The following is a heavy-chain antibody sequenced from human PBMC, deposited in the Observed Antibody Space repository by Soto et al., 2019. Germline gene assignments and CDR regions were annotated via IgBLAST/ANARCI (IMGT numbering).Heavy chain of an antibody. D-gene: IGHD2-15*01. CDR2: INHSGST. Sequence: SETLSLTCAVYGGSFSGYYWSWIRQPPGKGLEWIGEINHSGSTNYNPSLKSRVTISVDTSKNQFSLKLSSVTAADTAVYYCARSGYCSGGSCYYYYYYMDVWGKGTTVTVSS. J-gene: IGHJ6*03. V-gene: IGHV4-34*01. CDR3: ARSGYCSGGSCYYYYYYMDV. CDR1: GGSFSGYY.